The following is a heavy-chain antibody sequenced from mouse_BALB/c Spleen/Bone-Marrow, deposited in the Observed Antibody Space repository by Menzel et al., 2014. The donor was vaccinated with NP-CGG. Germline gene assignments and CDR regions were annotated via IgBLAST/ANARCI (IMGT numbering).Heavy chain of an antibody. D-gene: IGHD1-1*01. CDR2: IDPANGNT. CDR3: ANYLSGWYFDV. CDR1: GFNIKDTY. V-gene: IGHV14-3*02. J-gene: IGHJ1*01. Sequence: EVQLQQSGAELVKPGASVKLSCTASGFNIKDTYMHWVKQRPKQGLEWIGRIDPANGNTRYDPKFQGKATITADTSSKTAYLQLSSMTSEGTAVYYCANYLSGWYFDVWGAGTKVTVSS.